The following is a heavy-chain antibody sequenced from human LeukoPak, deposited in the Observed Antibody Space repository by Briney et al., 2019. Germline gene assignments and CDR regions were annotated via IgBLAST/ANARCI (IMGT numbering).Heavy chain of an antibody. D-gene: IGHD3-10*01. J-gene: IGHJ4*02. CDR2: ISRSTRNI. CDR3: ARDQREYCYGSGDY. CDR1: GFTFSSYS. V-gene: IGHV3-21*01. Sequence: GGSLRLSCAASGFTFSSYSMNWVRQAPGKGLEWVSSISRSTRNIYYADSVKGRFTISRDNAKNSLYLQMNSLRAEDTAVYYCARDQREYCYGSGDYWGQGTLVTVSS.